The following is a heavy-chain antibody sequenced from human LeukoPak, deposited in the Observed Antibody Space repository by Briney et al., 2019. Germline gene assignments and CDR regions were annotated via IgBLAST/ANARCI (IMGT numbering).Heavy chain of an antibody. Sequence: PGGSLRLSCAASGFTFSNYVMQWVRQAPGKGLEWVAFISSDGSNKYYADSVKGRFSISRDNSKTTLFLQMNSLRPEDTAVYYCARGRRTLIVGATRNAFDVWGQGTIVTVSS. V-gene: IGHV3-30*03. CDR2: ISSDGSNK. CDR1: GFTFSNYV. J-gene: IGHJ3*01. D-gene: IGHD1-26*01. CDR3: ARGRRTLIVGATRNAFDV.